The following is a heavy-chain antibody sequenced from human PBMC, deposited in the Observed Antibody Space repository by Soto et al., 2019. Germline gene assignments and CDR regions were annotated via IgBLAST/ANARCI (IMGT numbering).Heavy chain of an antibody. CDR3: ARASDYLHAYEFDY. Sequence: PSETLSLTCTVSGGSISSGGYYWSWIRQHPGKGLEWIGYIYYSGSTYYNSSLKSRVTISVDTSKNQFSLKLSSVTAADTAVYYCARASDYLHAYEFDYWGQGTLVTVSS. J-gene: IGHJ4*02. V-gene: IGHV4-31*03. CDR2: IYYSGST. CDR1: GGSISSGGYY. D-gene: IGHD2-21*01.